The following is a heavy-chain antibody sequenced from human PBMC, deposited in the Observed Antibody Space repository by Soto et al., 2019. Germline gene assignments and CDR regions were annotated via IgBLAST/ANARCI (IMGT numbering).Heavy chain of an antibody. CDR3: AIFIVIQPEATFP. CDR1: GFTINSYG. J-gene: IGHJ5*02. CDR2: ISYDGTNK. Sequence: VQLVESGGGVVQPGRSLRLSCAASGFTINSYGMHRVRQSPGKGLEWVAVISYDGTNKDYVDSVKGRFTISRDISKNTVYLQMNSLRPEDTAVYYCAIFIVIQPEATFPWGQGTLVTVSS. D-gene: IGHD5-18*01. V-gene: IGHV3-30*03.